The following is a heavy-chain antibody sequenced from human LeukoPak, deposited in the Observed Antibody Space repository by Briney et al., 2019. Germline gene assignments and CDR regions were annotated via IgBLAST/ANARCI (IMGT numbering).Heavy chain of an antibody. CDR2: INTNTGSP. V-gene: IGHV7-4-1*02. CDR3: ARATSSWYGVTGGMDV. D-gene: IGHD6-19*01. J-gene: IGHJ6*02. Sequence: GASVKVSCKASGYTFTDYAMNWVRQAPGQGLEWMGWINTNTGSPTYAQGFTGHFVFSLDTSVSSAYLQISSLKADDTAVYYCARATSSWYGVTGGMDVWGQGTTVTVSS. CDR1: GYTFTDYA.